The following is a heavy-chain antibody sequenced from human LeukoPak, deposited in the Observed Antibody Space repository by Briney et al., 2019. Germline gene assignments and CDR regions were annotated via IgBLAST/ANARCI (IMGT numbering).Heavy chain of an antibody. V-gene: IGHV1-18*01. CDR2: ISVYNGVT. CDR1: GYTFNSYG. J-gene: IGHJ3*01. D-gene: IGHD6-13*01. CDR3: ARVWYPPDASDF. Sequence: GASVKVSCKASGYTFNSYGITWVRQAPGQGLEWVGWISVYNGVTKFAQKVQDRVTMTTDTSTNIAYMELRNLRSDDTAVYYCARVWYPPDASDFWGQGTMVTVSS.